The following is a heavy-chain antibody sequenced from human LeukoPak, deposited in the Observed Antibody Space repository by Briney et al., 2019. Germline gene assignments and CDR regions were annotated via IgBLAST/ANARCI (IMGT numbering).Heavy chain of an antibody. CDR2: ISSDGNNQ. J-gene: IGHJ4*02. CDR1: GFTFNRYA. Sequence: GRSLRLSCAASGFTFNRYAIHWVRQAPGKGLEWVTVISSDGNNQHYADSVKGRFTISRDNSKKTVFLKMNSLRIEDTAVYSCPRDFDQGGADYYFAYWGQGTPVTVSS. V-gene: IGHV3-30-3*01. D-gene: IGHD3-9*01. CDR3: PRDFDQGGADYYFAY.